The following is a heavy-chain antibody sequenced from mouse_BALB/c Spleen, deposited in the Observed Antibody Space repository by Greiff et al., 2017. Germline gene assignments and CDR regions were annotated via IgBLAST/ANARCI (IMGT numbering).Heavy chain of an antibody. V-gene: IGHV5-12-2*01. J-gene: IGHJ1*01. CDR3: ARQTTVVAYWYFDV. Sequence: EVKLVESGGGLVQPGGSLKLSCAASGFTFSSYTMSWVRQTPEKRLEWVAYISNGGGSTYYPDTVKGRFTISRDNAKNTLYLQMSSLKSEDTAMYYCARQTTVVAYWYFDVWGAGTTVTVSS. D-gene: IGHD1-1*01. CDR1: GFTFSSYT. CDR2: ISNGGGST.